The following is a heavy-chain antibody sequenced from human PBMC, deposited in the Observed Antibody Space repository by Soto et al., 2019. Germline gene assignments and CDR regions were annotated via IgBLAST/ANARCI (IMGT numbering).Heavy chain of an antibody. CDR1: GFTFSRDW. D-gene: IGHD4-4*01. CDR2: LNRDGSST. V-gene: IGHV3-74*01. J-gene: IGHJ4*02. Sequence: EVQLVESGGGLVQTGGSLRLSCAASGFTFSRDWMHWVRQAPGKGLVWVSHLNRDGSSTSYADSVNGRFTISRANARTTLFLQMHSLTAEVTAVYYCARGLKWGLFDYWGQGTLVTVSS. CDR3: ARGLKWGLFDY.